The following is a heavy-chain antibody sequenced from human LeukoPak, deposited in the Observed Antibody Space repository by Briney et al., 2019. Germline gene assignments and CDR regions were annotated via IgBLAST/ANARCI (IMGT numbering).Heavy chain of an antibody. CDR3: ARDNSVGDIAWWFDP. D-gene: IGHD3-10*01. CDR1: GDTFTGYY. Sequence: ASVKVSCKASGDTFTGYYMHWVRQAPGQGLEWVGLIDPTGTTTLYAQKFQGRVTLTRDMSTSTDYMELRSLKSEDTAVYYCARDNSVGDIAWWFDPWGQGTLVTVSS. CDR2: IDPTGTTT. J-gene: IGHJ5*02. V-gene: IGHV1-46*01.